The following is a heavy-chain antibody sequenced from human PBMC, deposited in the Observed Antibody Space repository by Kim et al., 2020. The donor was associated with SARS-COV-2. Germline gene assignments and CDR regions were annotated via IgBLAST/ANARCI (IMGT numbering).Heavy chain of an antibody. CDR2: ISSSSSYI. CDR1: GFTFSSYS. D-gene: IGHD3-10*01. CDR3: ARDPPLHYYGSGSYWDY. V-gene: IGHV3-21*01. J-gene: IGHJ4*02. Sequence: GGSLRLSCAASGFTFSSYSMNWVRQAPGKGLEWVSSISSSSSYIYYADSVKGRFTISRDNAKNSLYLQMNSLRAEDTAVYYCARDPPLHYYGSGSYWDYWGQGTLVTVSS.